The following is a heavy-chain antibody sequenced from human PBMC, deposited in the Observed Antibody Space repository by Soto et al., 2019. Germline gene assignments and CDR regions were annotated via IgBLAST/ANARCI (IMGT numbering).Heavy chain of an antibody. J-gene: IGHJ6*02. D-gene: IGHD2-15*01. CDR2: ISYDGSNK. Sequence: QVQLVESGGGVVQPGRSLRLSCAASGFTFRIYAMPWVRQAPGKGLECVAVISYDGSNKFYRDSVKGRFTISRDNSKNTLYPQINSLRYEDTAVYYCARGDREDIAVVIGARPGEYGVDVWGQGTTVTVSS. CDR3: ARGDREDIAVVIGARPGEYGVDV. CDR1: GFTFRIYA. V-gene: IGHV3-30-3*01.